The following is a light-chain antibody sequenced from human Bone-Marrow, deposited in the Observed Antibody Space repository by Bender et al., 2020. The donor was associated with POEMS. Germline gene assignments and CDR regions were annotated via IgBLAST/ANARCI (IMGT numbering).Light chain of an antibody. CDR1: SLRSYS. V-gene: IGLV3-19*01. Sequence: SSELTQDPAVSVALGQTVTITCQGDSLRSYSATWYQQKPGQAPVVLIYKDTERPSGIPERFSGSTSGTTVTLTITGVQAEDEADYYCQSADSSRTYYVFGTGTQVTVL. CDR3: QSADSSRTYYV. J-gene: IGLJ1*01. CDR2: KDT.